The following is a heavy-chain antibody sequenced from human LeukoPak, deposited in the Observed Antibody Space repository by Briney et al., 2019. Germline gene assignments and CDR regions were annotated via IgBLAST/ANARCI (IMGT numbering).Heavy chain of an antibody. Sequence: ASVKVSCKASGYTFTSYHINWVRQATGQGLEWMGWMNPNSGNTGYAQKVQGRDTTTRNTSISTTYMELSRLRSEDTAVYYCARTSRISGYSSSWYRGSYYYYYMDVWGNGTPVTVSS. CDR2: MNPNSGNT. D-gene: IGHD6-13*01. CDR3: ARTSRISGYSSSWYRGSYYYYYMDV. CDR1: GYTFTSYH. V-gene: IGHV1-8*03. J-gene: IGHJ6*03.